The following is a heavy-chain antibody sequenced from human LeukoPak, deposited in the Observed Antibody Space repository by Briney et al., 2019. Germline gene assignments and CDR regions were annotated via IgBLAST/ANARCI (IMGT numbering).Heavy chain of an antibody. J-gene: IGHJ4*02. Sequence: PGGSLRLSCAASGFTFSDYYMSWIRQAPGKGLEWVSYISSGGITIYYADSVKGRFTISRDNPKNSLYLQMNSLRAEDTAVYYRATGYSSGWYWGQGTLVTVSS. CDR1: GFTFSDYY. D-gene: IGHD6-19*01. CDR2: ISSGGITI. V-gene: IGHV3-11*01. CDR3: ATGYSSGWY.